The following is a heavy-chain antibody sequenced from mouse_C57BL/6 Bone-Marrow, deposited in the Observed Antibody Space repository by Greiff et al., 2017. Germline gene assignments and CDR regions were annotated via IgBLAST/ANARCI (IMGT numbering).Heavy chain of an antibody. V-gene: IGHV1-76*01. CDR1: GYTFTDYY. D-gene: IGHD2-1*01. J-gene: IGHJ4*01. Sequence: QVQLQQSGAELVRPGASVKLSCKASGYTFTDYYINWVKQRPGQGLEWIARIYPGSGNTYYNEKFKGKATLTAEKSSSTAYMQLSSLTSEDSAVYFCARCRDYYGNYYYAMDYWGQGTSVTVSS. CDR3: ARCRDYYGNYYYAMDY. CDR2: IYPGSGNT.